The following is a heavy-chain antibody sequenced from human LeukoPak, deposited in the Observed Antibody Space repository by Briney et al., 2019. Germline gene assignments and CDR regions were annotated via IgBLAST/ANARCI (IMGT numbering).Heavy chain of an antibody. Sequence: GGSLRLSCAASGFTFSSYEMNWVRQAPGKGLEWVSYISSSGSTIYYADSVKGRFTISRDNAKNSLYLQMNSLRAEDTAVYYCARANYDFWSGYYFWGQGTLVTDSS. V-gene: IGHV3-48*03. J-gene: IGHJ4*02. CDR2: ISSSGSTI. CDR3: ARANYDFWSGYYF. D-gene: IGHD3-3*01. CDR1: GFTFSSYE.